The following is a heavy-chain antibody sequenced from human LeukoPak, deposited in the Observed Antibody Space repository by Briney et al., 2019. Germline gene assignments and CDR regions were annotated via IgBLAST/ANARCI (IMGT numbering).Heavy chain of an antibody. V-gene: IGHV4-59*01. CDR3: ARTQDYYWFDP. Sequence: KPSETLSLTFTVSDDSISSYYWSWIRQPPGKGLEWIGYIYYSGSTNYNPSLKSRVTISVDTSKNQFSLKLSSVTAADTAVYYCARTQDYYWFDPWGQGTLVTVSS. D-gene: IGHD4/OR15-4a*01. CDR1: DDSISSYY. CDR2: IYYSGST. J-gene: IGHJ5*02.